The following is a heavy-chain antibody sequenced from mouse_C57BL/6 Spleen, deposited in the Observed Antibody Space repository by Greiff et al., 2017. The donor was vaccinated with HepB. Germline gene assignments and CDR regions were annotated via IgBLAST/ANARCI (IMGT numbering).Heavy chain of an antibody. CDR3: ARGDY. Sequence: QVQLQQSGAELVKPGASVKLSCKASGYTFTEYTIHWVKQRSGQGLEWIGNIYPSDSETHYNQKFKDKATLTVDKSSSTAYMQLSSLTSEDSAVYYCARGDYWGQGTTLTVSS. J-gene: IGHJ2*01. V-gene: IGHV1-61*01. CDR1: GYTFTEYT. CDR2: IYPSDSET.